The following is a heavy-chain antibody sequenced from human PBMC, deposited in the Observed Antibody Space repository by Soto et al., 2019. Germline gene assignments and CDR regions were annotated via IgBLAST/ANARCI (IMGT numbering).Heavy chain of an antibody. D-gene: IGHD5-18*01. CDR1: GGSISSGGYY. V-gene: IGHV4-31*03. J-gene: IGHJ6*02. Sequence: SETLSLTCTVSGGSISSGGYYWSWIRQHPGKGLEWIGYIYYSGSTYYNPSLKSRVTISVDTSKNQFSLRLTSVSAADTAVYYCARDGYSYGTKVYGMDVWGQGTTVTVSS. CDR3: ARDGYSYGTKVYGMDV. CDR2: IYYSGST.